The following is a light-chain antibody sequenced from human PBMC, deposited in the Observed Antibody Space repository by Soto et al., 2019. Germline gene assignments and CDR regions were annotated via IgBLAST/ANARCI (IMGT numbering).Light chain of an antibody. CDR3: QQYDTYSRT. CDR2: DAS. J-gene: IGKJ1*01. CDR1: QSINTW. V-gene: IGKV1-5*01. Sequence: DIQMTQSPSTLSASVGDRVTVTCRASQSINTWLAWYQQKPGKAPKLLIYDASSLQSGVPSRFTGRGSGTEITLPISSLQPDDFATYYCQQYDTYSRTFGQGTKVDIK.